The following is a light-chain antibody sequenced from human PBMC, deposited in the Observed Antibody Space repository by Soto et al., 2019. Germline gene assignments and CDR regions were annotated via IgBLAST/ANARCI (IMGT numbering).Light chain of an antibody. CDR1: QSVSNNY. V-gene: IGKV3-20*01. CDR2: GAS. J-gene: IGKJ1*01. CDR3: QQYGSSGT. Sequence: EVVLTHSPGTLSLSAWERATLSSRASQSVSNNYLAWYQQKPGQAPRLLIYGASNRATGIPDRFSGSGSGTDFTLTISRLEPEDFAVYYCQQYGSSGTFGQGTKVDIK.